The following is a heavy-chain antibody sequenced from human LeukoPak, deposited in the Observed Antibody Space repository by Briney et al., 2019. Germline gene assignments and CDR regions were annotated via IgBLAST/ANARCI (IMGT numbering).Heavy chain of an antibody. CDR3: VRAPRDSSTMLDY. J-gene: IGHJ4*02. CDR2: INPSGGST. Sequence: ASVKVSCKASGYTFTSYYMHWVRQAPGQGLEWMGIINPSGGSTSYAQKFQGRVTMTRDTSTSTVYMDLSRLTSEDTAVYYCVRAPRDSSTMLDYWGQGTLATVSS. V-gene: IGHV1-46*01. CDR1: GYTFTSYY. D-gene: IGHD6-13*01.